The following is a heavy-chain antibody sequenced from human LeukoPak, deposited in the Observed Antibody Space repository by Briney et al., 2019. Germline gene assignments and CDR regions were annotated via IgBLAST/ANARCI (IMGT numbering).Heavy chain of an antibody. CDR2: VTGNGGGT. CDR3: AKGGETYYFDSTGYFDY. Sequence: GGSLRLSCSASGFTFSRYTMTWVRQAPGKGLEYVSSVTGNGGGTYYADSVKGRFTISRDNSKNTLYLQMNSLRPEDTAVYYCAKGGETYYFDSTGYFDYWGQGALVTVSS. D-gene: IGHD3-22*01. CDR1: GFTFSRYT. V-gene: IGHV3-64*04. J-gene: IGHJ4*02.